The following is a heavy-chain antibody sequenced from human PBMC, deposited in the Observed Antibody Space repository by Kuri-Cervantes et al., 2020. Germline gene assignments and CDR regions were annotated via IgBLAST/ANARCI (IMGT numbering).Heavy chain of an antibody. V-gene: IGHV3-33*01. J-gene: IGHJ4*02. CDR3: ARLGVPTGTTSVKENFDY. Sequence: LSLTCAASGFTFSSYGMHWVRQAPGKGLEWVTVIWYDGSNKYYADSVKGRFTISRDNSKNTLYLQMNSLRAEDTAVYYCARLGVPTGTTSVKENFDYWGQGTLVTVSS. CDR1: GFTFSSYG. D-gene: IGHD1-1*01. CDR2: IWYDGSNK.